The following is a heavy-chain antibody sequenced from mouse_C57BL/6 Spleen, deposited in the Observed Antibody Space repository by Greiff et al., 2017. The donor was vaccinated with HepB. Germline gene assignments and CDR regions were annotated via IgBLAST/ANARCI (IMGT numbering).Heavy chain of an antibody. V-gene: IGHV1-26*01. CDR3: ARGTTVVLDY. CDR1: GYTFTDYY. CDR2: INPNNGGT. Sequence: VQLQQSGPELVKPGASVKISCKASGYTFTDYYMNWVKQSHGKSLEWIGDINPNNGGTSYNQKFKGKATLTVDKSSSTAYMELRSLTSEDSAVYYCARGTTVVLDYWGQGTTLTVSS. J-gene: IGHJ2*01. D-gene: IGHD1-1*01.